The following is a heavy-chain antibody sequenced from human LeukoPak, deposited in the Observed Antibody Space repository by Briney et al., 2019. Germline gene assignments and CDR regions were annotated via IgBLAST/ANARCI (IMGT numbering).Heavy chain of an antibody. CDR2: IYYRGST. J-gene: IGHJ4*02. CDR1: GASITSGGFS. D-gene: IGHD3-3*01. CDR3: ARDSRALGADVPGDY. V-gene: IGHV4-31*03. Sequence: PSQTLSLTCTVSGASITSGGFSWNWIRQRPGRGLEWIGYIYYRGSTYYNPSLKSRLSISLDASQNHFSLNLTSVIAADTAIYYCARDSRALGADVPGDYWGQGIPVTVSS.